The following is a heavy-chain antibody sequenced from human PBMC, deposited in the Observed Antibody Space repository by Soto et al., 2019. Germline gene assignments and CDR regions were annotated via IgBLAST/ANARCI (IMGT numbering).Heavy chain of an antibody. CDR3: ARDQLEGNWFDP. Sequence: SETLSLTCTVSGGFIWGWIRQSPDKGLEWIGYIYNSGRYNYNPSLESRLTISIDTSKNQFSLRLASVTAADTAVYYCARDQLEGNWFDPWGQGTLVTVSS. V-gene: IGHV4-59*01. J-gene: IGHJ5*02. CDR2: IYNSGRY. CDR1: GGFI. D-gene: IGHD1-1*01.